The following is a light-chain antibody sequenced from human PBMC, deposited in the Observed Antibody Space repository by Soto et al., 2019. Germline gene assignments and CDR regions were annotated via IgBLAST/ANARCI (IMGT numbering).Light chain of an antibody. CDR2: DVT. Sequence: QSALTQPASVSGSPGQSTTISCTGTSVDIGAYDHVSWYQHYPGKAPKLMIYDVTTRPSGVSTRFSGSKSGHTASLTISGLQPEDEADYYCASYTTITSGVVFGGGTKLTVL. CDR1: SVDIGAYDH. J-gene: IGLJ2*01. V-gene: IGLV2-14*03. CDR3: ASYTTITSGVV.